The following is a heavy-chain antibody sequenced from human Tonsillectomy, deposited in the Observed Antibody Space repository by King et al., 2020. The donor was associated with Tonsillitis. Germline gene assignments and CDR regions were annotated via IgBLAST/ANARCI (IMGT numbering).Heavy chain of an antibody. Sequence: VQLVESGGGVVQPGRSLRLSCAASGFTFSSYGMHWVRQAPGKGLEWVAVISYDGSKKYYAHSVKGRFTISRDNSKNTLYLQMNSLRAEDTAVYYCAKDLLAVVVPAALDYWGQGTLVTVSS. V-gene: IGHV3-30*18. J-gene: IGHJ4*02. CDR1: GFTFSSYG. D-gene: IGHD2-2*01. CDR2: ISYDGSKK. CDR3: AKDLLAVVVPAALDY.